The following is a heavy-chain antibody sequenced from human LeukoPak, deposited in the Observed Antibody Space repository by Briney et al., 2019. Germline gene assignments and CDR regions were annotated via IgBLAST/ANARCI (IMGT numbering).Heavy chain of an antibody. J-gene: IGHJ4*02. Sequence: GGSLRLSCAASGFTFSSYSMNWVRQAPGKGLEWVSSISSSSSYIYYADSVKGRFTISRDNAKSSLYLQMNSLRAEDTAVYYCARDVYSGSYHLFDYWGQGTLVTVSS. CDR1: GFTFSSYS. D-gene: IGHD1-26*01. CDR3: ARDVYSGSYHLFDY. CDR2: ISSSSSYI. V-gene: IGHV3-21*01.